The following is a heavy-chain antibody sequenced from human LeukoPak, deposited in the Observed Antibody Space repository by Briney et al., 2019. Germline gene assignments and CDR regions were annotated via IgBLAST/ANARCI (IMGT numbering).Heavy chain of an antibody. CDR3: ASLDIVVVPAAISSWFDP. CDR1: GGSFGGYY. CDR2: INHSGSI. Sequence: SETLSLTCAVYGGSFGGYYWSWIRQPPGKGLEWIGEINHSGSINYNPSLKSRVTISVDTSKNQFSLKLSSVTAADTAVYYCASLDIVVVPAAISSWFDPWGQGTLVTVSS. J-gene: IGHJ5*02. V-gene: IGHV4-34*01. D-gene: IGHD2-2*03.